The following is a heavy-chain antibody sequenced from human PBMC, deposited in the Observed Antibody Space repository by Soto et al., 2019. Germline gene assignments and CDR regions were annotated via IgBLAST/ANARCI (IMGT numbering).Heavy chain of an antibody. CDR3: ARDPKTSGGQHWAFNYFDS. CDR2: ISYDGTNK. D-gene: IGHD7-27*01. J-gene: IGHJ4*02. CDR1: GFSFSISP. Sequence: QVQLVESGGGVVQPGRSLRLSCAASGFSFSISPMHWVRQAPGKGPEWVALISYDGTNKFYADTVQGRFTISRDNSKSTLHLQVDSLGPEDAAVYYCARDPKTSGGQHWAFNYFDSWGQGTLVTFSS. V-gene: IGHV3-30-3*01.